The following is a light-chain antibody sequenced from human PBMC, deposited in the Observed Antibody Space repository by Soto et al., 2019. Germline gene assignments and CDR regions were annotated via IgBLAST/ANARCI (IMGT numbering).Light chain of an antibody. Sequence: QPVLTQSPSASASLGASVKLTCTLSSGHSSYAIAWRQQQPEKGPRYLMKLNSDGSHNKGDGIPDRFSGSSSGAERYLTISSLQSEDEADYYCQTWVTGIVVFGGGTKLTVL. CDR2: LNSDGSH. CDR1: SGHSSYA. J-gene: IGLJ2*01. V-gene: IGLV4-69*01. CDR3: QTWVTGIVV.